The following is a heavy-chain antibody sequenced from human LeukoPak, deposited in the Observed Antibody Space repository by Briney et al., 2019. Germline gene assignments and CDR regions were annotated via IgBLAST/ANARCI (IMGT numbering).Heavy chain of an antibody. Sequence: PGRSLRLSCAASGFTFDDYAMHWVRQAPGKGLEWVSGISWNSGSIGYADSVKGRFTISRDNAKNSLYLQMNSLRAEDTALYYCAKDLSYGSGRGSFDYWGQGTLVTVSS. CDR3: AKDLSYGSGRGSFDY. V-gene: IGHV3-9*01. J-gene: IGHJ4*02. CDR1: GFTFDDYA. CDR2: ISWNSGSI. D-gene: IGHD3-10*01.